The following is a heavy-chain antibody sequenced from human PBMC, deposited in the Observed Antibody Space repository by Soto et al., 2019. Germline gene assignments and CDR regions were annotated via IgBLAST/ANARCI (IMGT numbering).Heavy chain of an antibody. CDR1: GGSISSGDYY. CDR2: IYYSGST. CDR3: ARVLLDRWMFDY. D-gene: IGHD2-15*01. Sequence: ASETLSLTCTVSGGSISSGDYYWSWIRQPPGKGLEWIGYIYYSGSTYYNPSLKSRVTISVDTSKNQFSLKLSSVTAADTAVYYCARVLLDRWMFDYWGQGTLVTVSS. V-gene: IGHV4-30-4*01. J-gene: IGHJ4*02.